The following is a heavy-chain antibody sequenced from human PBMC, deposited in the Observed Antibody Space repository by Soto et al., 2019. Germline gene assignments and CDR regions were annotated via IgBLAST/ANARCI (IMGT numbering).Heavy chain of an antibody. D-gene: IGHD1-1*01. CDR2: ITSSSSYI. CDR1: GFTFSRYN. J-gene: IGHJ6*02. Sequence: GGSLRLSCAASGFTFSRYNMKWVRQAPGKGLEWVSSITSSSSYIYYADSVKGRFTISRDNAKNSLYLQMNSLRAEDTAIYYCAREGTGSIPGYDYGMDVWGQGTTVTVSS. CDR3: AREGTGSIPGYDYGMDV. V-gene: IGHV3-21*01.